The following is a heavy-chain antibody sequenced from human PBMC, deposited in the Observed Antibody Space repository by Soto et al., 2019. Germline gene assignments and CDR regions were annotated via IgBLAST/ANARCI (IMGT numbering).Heavy chain of an antibody. D-gene: IGHD6-6*01. V-gene: IGHV4-59*01. Sequence: SETLSLTCTVSGGSISSYCWSWIRQPPGKGLEWIGYIYYSGSTNYNPSLKSRVTISVDTSKNQFSLKLSSVTAADTAVYYCARVHIAARPYNWFDPWGQGTLVTVSS. CDR2: IYYSGST. J-gene: IGHJ5*02. CDR3: ARVHIAARPYNWFDP. CDR1: GGSISSYC.